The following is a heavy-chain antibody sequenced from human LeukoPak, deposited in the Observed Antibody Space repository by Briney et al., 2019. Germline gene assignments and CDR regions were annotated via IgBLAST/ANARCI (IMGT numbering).Heavy chain of an antibody. V-gene: IGHV4-39*07. D-gene: IGHD2-15*01. CDR2: IHYSGST. J-gene: IGHJ6*03. Sequence: SEALSLTCTVSGGSISSSSYYWGWIRQPPGKGLEWIRSIHYSGSTNYNPSLKSRVTISVDTSKDQFSLKLSSVTAVDTAVYYCARGYCSGGSCYSYYYYNYMDVWGKGTTVTVSS. CDR1: GGSISSSSYY. CDR3: ARGYCSGGSCYSYYYYNYMDV.